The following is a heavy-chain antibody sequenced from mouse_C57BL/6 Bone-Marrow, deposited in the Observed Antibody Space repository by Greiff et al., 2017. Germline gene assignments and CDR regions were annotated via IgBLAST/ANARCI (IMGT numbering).Heavy chain of an antibody. J-gene: IGHJ2*01. Sequence: VQLKESGAELARPGASVKLSCKASGYTFTSYGISWVKQRTGQGLEWIGEIYPRSGNTYYNEKFKGKATLTADKSSSTAYMELRSLTSEDSAVYFCASPAFFDYWGQGTTLTVSS. CDR2: IYPRSGNT. CDR3: ASPAFFDY. CDR1: GYTFTSYG. V-gene: IGHV1-81*01.